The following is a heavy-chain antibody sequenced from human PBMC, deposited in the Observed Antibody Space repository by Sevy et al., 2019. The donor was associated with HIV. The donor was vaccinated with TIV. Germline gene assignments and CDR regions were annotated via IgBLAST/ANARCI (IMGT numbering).Heavy chain of an antibody. J-gene: IGHJ5*02. CDR1: GGSISGYY. Sequence: SETLSLTCTVSGGSISGYYWSWIRQSPGKGLEWIGYIYNVGDTRYNPSLKSRVTISMATSKNQFSLHLNSVTAADTAVYYCARRVPALAGNWFHPWGQGTLVTVSS. CDR2: IYNVGDT. V-gene: IGHV4-59*01. CDR3: ARRVPALAGNWFHP.